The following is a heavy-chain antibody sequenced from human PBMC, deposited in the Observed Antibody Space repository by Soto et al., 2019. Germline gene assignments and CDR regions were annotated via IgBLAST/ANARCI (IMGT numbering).Heavy chain of an antibody. D-gene: IGHD6-13*01. CDR2: VHYSGNT. Sequence: QIQLHESGPGLVKPSQTLSLTCTVSGGSIRSGDYYWSWIRQTPERGLEWCGYVHYSGNTFYNPSLKSLATISLDTSRNQFSLNLSSVTAADSAVYYCAREIMAADHFDYWGQGALVTVSS. J-gene: IGHJ4*02. V-gene: IGHV4-30-4*01. CDR1: GGSIRSGDYY. CDR3: AREIMAADHFDY.